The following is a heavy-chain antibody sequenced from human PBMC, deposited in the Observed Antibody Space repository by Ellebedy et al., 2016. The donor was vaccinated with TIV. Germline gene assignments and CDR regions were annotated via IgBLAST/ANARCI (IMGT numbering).Heavy chain of an antibody. Sequence: SETLSLTCTVSGGSISSYYWNWIRQPPGKGLEWMGYIYYSGSTYYNPSLKSRVTISVDTSKNQFSLKLSSVTAADTAVYYCARAVRWRINEPFDYWGQGTLVTVSS. J-gene: IGHJ4*02. D-gene: IGHD4-23*01. CDR1: GGSISSYY. CDR3: ARAVRWRINEPFDY. CDR2: IYYSGST. V-gene: IGHV4-59*08.